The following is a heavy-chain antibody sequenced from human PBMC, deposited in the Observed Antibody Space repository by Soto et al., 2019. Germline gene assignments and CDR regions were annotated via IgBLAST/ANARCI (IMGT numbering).Heavy chain of an antibody. V-gene: IGHV1-8*02. J-gene: IGHJ4*02. CDR1: GYTFTSYD. CDR2: MNPNRGNT. CDR3: AIVGARPPDY. Sequence: QVQLVQSGAEVKKPGASVKVSCKASGYTFTSYDINWVRQATGQGLEWVGWMNPNRGNTGYAQKFQGRVTTTRNTAINTAYMELSSLSSEDTAVYYCAIVGARPPDYWGQGTLVTVSS. D-gene: IGHD1-26*01.